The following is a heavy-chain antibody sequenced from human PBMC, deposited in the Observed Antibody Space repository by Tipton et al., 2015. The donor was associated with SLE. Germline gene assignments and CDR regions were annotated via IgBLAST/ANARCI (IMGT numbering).Heavy chain of an antibody. Sequence: SLRLSCAASGFTFSDYYMSWIRQAPGKGLEWVSYISSSSSTIYYADSVKGRFTISRDNAKNSLYLQMNSLRAEDTAVYYCARDQGGIAARRGAFDIWGQGTMVTVSS. CDR1: GFTFSDYY. V-gene: IGHV3-11*04. D-gene: IGHD6-6*01. J-gene: IGHJ3*02. CDR2: ISSSSSTI. CDR3: ARDQGGIAARRGAFDI.